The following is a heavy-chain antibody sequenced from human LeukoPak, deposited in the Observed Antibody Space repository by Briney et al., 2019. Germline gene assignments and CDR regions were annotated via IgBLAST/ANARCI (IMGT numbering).Heavy chain of an antibody. CDR3: VRSAGSASGYRYTWYYFDQ. D-gene: IGHD6-13*01. J-gene: IGHJ4*02. Sequence: SETLSLTCPVSGDSISRYLWNWIRQPPGKGLEGVGYIDYSGKTNYNPSLNSRVTISVETSKNQSSLKLSSVTAADTAVYYCVRSAGSASGYRYTWYYFDQWGQGTLVTVSA. CDR1: GDSISRYL. CDR2: IDYSGKT. V-gene: IGHV4-59*01.